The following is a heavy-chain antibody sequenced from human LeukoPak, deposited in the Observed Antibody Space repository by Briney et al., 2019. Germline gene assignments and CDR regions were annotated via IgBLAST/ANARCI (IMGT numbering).Heavy chain of an antibody. D-gene: IGHD3-22*01. J-gene: IGHJ4*02. CDR2: ISGSGGST. CDR3: AKVWRGYYYDSSGYRKLGFDY. CDR1: GFTFSSYG. V-gene: IGHV3-23*01. Sequence: GGSLRLSCAASGFTFSSYGMSWVRQAPGKGLEWVSAISGSGGSTYYADSVKGRFTISRDNSKNTLCLQMNSLRAEDTAVYYCAKVWRGYYYDSSGYRKLGFDYWGQGTLVTVSS.